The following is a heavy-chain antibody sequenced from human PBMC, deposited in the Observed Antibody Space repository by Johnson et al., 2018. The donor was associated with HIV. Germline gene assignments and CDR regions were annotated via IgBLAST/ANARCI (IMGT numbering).Heavy chain of an antibody. Sequence: VQLVESGGGLVQPGGSLRLSCADSGFTFSSYWMNWVRQAPGKGLEWLANINQDGSEKYYVDSVKGRFTISRDNAKNSLYLQMNSLRAEDTAVYYCARGSSGSWDAFDIWGQGTMVTVSS. CDR3: ARGSSGSWDAFDI. J-gene: IGHJ3*02. V-gene: IGHV3-7*05. D-gene: IGHD1-26*01. CDR2: INQDGSEK. CDR1: GFTFSSYW.